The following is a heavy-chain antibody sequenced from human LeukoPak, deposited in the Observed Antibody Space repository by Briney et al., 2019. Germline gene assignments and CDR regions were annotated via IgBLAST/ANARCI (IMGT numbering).Heavy chain of an antibody. Sequence: SETLSLTCSVSGGSISSSSYYWGWVRQSPGKGLEWMGYIYHSGSTNYNPSLKSRVIISLDTSKNQFPLKLYSVTAADTAVYYCARNPGRNAYWGPSYMDVWGKGTTVTISS. D-gene: IGHD3-16*01. CDR3: ARNPGRNAYWGPSYMDV. V-gene: IGHV4-61*05. CDR2: IYHSGST. CDR1: GGSISSSSYY. J-gene: IGHJ6*03.